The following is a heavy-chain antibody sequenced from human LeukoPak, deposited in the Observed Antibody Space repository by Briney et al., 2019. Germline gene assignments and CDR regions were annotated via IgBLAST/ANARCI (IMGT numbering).Heavy chain of an antibody. D-gene: IGHD6-13*01. V-gene: IGHV3-7*01. Sequence: GGSLRLSCAASGFMFSRSWMAWVRQAPGKGLEWVANIKQDGSEKYYVDSVKGRFTISRDNAKNSLYLQMDSLRAEDTAVYYCARSYLYSSSWPYYYGMDVWGQGTTVTVSS. CDR2: IKQDGSEK. J-gene: IGHJ6*02. CDR3: ARSYLYSSSWPYYYGMDV. CDR1: GFMFSRSW.